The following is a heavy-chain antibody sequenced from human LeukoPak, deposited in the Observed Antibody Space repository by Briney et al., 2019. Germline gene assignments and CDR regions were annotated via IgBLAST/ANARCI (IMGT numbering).Heavy chain of an antibody. J-gene: IGHJ5*02. V-gene: IGHV3-48*04. CDR2: ISSSGNSR. Sequence: GGSLRLSCAASGFILSNYRMNWVRQAPGKGLEWVSYISSSGNSREYADSVKGRFTISRDNARDSLHLQMNSLRVEDTAVYYCARGLGLNWFDRWGQGTLVTVSS. CDR1: GFILSNYR. CDR3: ARGLGLNWFDR.